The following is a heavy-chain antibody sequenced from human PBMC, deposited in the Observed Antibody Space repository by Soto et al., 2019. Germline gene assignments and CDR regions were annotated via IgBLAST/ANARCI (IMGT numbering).Heavy chain of an antibody. D-gene: IGHD3-3*01. CDR3: ARGQRFSDWFDP. J-gene: IGHJ5*02. CDR1: GGAISGYY. V-gene: IGHV4-4*07. Sequence: NPSETLSLTCTVTGGAISGYYWTWMRQSAGGGLEWIGRIYSSGSTNYNPSLKSRGTISLDTSMNHFSLRLSSVTAADTAVYYCARGQRFSDWFDPWGQGTLVTVSS. CDR2: IYSSGST.